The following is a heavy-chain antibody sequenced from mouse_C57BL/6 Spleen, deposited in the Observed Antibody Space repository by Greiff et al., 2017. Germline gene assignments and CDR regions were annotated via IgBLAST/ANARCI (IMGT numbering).Heavy chain of an antibody. CDR1: GYAFSSSW. V-gene: IGHV1-82*01. CDR2: IYPGDGDT. Sequence: QVQLKQSGPELVKPGASVKISCKASGYAFSSSWMNWVKQRPGKGLEWIGRIYPGDGDTNYNGKFKGKATLTADKSSSTAYMQLSSLTSEDSAVYFCARRYGSSLNWYFDVWGTGTTVTVSS. J-gene: IGHJ1*03. CDR3: ARRYGSSLNWYFDV. D-gene: IGHD1-1*01.